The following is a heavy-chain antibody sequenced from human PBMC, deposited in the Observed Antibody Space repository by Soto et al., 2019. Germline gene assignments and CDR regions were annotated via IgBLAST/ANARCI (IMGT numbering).Heavy chain of an antibody. V-gene: IGHV3-30-3*01. J-gene: IGHJ6*02. Sequence: GGSLRLSCAASGFTFSSYWMSWVRQAPGKGLEWVAVISYDGSNKYYADSGKGRFTISRDNSKNTLYLQINSLRAEDTAVYSCARDSWVATLSYYYGMDVWGQGTTVTVSS. CDR1: GFTFSSYW. D-gene: IGHD2-15*01. CDR2: ISYDGSNK. CDR3: ARDSWVATLSYYYGMDV.